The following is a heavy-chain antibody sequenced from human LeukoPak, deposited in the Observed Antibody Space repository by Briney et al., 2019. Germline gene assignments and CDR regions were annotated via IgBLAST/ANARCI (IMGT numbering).Heavy chain of an antibody. CDR2: IIPILGTA. CDR1: GGIFSSYA. CDR3: ANVDTAMVFNYYYGMDV. J-gene: IGHJ6*02. Sequence: ASVKVSCKASGGIFSSYAISWVRQAPGQGLEWMGGIIPILGTANYAQKFQGRVTITADESTSTAYMELSSLRSEDTAVYYCANVDTAMVFNYYYGMDVWGQGTTVTVSS. V-gene: IGHV1-69*13. D-gene: IGHD5-18*01.